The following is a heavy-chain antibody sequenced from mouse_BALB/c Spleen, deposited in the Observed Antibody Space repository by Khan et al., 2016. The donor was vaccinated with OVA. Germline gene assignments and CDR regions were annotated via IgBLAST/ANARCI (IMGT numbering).Heavy chain of an antibody. CDR3: ARKDYYDYDPFPY. V-gene: IGHV3-2*02. CDR1: GYSITSEFA. J-gene: IGHJ3*01. CDR2: ISYSGNT. D-gene: IGHD2-4*01. Sequence: EVKLLESGPGLVKPSQSLSLTCTVTGYSITSEFAWNWIRQFPGNKLEWMGYISYSGNTRYNPSLKSLISITRDTSRNQFFLQLNSVTTEDTATYCCARKDYYDYDPFPYWGQGTLVTVSA.